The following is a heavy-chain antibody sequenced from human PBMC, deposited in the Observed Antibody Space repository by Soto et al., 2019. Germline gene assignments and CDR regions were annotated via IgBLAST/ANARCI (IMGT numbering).Heavy chain of an antibody. V-gene: IGHV4-30-4*01. CDR2: ISYSGAT. Sequence: SETLSLTCTVSGGSISTGDYYWSWIRQPPGKGLEWIGYISYSGATHYIPSLNSRITMSVDTSKNQFSLNLSSVTAADTAVYYCARQGAFYYGSGSYNLDYWGLGTLVTVSS. D-gene: IGHD3-10*01. CDR1: GGSISTGDYY. CDR3: ARQGAFYYGSGSYNLDY. J-gene: IGHJ4*02.